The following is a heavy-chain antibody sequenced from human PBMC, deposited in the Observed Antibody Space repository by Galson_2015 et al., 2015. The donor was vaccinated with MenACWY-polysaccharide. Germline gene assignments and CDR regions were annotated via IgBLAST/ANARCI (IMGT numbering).Heavy chain of an antibody. V-gene: IGHV3-33*01. D-gene: IGHD2-21*01. CDR2: IQYDGTNK. J-gene: IGHJ3*01. CDR1: GLRFSGSG. CDR3: AREGSRIVFHAFDV. Sequence: SLRLSCAASGLRFSGSGMHWVRQAPGKGLEWVAVIQYDGTNKVYADSVKGRVSISRDNSKNTLYLEMNSLRAEDTALYYCAREGSRIVFHAFDVWGQGTMITVSS.